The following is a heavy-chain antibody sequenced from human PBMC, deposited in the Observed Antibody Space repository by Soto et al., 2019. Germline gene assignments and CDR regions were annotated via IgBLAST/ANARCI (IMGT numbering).Heavy chain of an antibody. J-gene: IGHJ4*02. CDR2: ISVDGTKE. Sequence: LSLTCAVSGGSISSSNWWSWVRQPPGKGLEWVASISVDGTKENYADSVKGRCSISRDKSKNTLYLEMNSLRGEDTAVYYCAREVGDWQYCDYWGQG. V-gene: IGHV3-30-3*01. CDR1: GGSISSSN. D-gene: IGHD3-16*01. CDR3: AREVGDWQYCDY.